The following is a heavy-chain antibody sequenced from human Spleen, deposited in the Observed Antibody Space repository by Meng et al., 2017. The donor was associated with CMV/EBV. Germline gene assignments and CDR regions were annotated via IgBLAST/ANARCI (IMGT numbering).Heavy chain of an antibody. CDR2: ISSSSSTI. CDR3: ARDQEQWSLLYHHYYYGLDV. J-gene: IGHJ6*02. Sequence: GGSLRLSCAASGFTFSSYSMNWVRQAPGKGLEWVSYISSSSSTIYYADSVKGRFTISRDNAKNTLYLQMNSLRVEDTAVYYCARDQEQWSLLYHHYYYGLDVWGQGTTVNVSS. V-gene: IGHV3-48*04. D-gene: IGHD6-19*01. CDR1: GFTFSSYS.